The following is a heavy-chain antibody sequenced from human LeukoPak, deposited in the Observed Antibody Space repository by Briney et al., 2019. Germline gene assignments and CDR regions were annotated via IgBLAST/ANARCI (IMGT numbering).Heavy chain of an antibody. J-gene: IGHJ2*01. CDR1: GYTFTDYY. CDR3: TRGPVAVTPYWYFDL. V-gene: IGHV1-2*02. D-gene: IGHD4-17*01. CDR2: INPNSGGT. Sequence: GASVKVSCKAPGYTFTDYYMQWVRQAPGQGLEWVGWINPNSGGTNYAQKFQGRVTMTRDTSISTAYMELSRLRSDDTAVYYCTRGPVAVTPYWYFDLWGRGTLVTVSS.